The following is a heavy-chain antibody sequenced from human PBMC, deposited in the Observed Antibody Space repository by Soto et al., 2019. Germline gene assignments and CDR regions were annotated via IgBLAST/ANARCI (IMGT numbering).Heavy chain of an antibody. J-gene: IGHJ6*02. CDR1: GGSFSGHY. D-gene: IGHD2-8*01. Sequence: PSETLSLTCAVYGGSFSGHYWTWIRQAPGKGLEWIGEISHSGNTDYNPSLESRVIVSVDTSKNQFSLRLTSVTAADTAVYYCARGIRQWYYAMDVWDQGTTVTVSS. V-gene: IGHV4-34*01. CDR3: ARGIRQWYYAMDV. CDR2: ISHSGNT.